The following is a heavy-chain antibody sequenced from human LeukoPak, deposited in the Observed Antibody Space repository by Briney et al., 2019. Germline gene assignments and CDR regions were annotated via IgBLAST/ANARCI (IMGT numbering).Heavy chain of an antibody. CDR2: SYWNQDN. Sequence: CGPTLLKPTQILPLACSLSGSSLTSSGVRVGWIRQSPGTALEFLALSYWNQDNRYHPSLKSRLTITKDTSKHQVVLTMTNMDPVDTATYYCARYGDYRFLYYFHYWGRGILVSVSS. J-gene: IGHJ4*02. D-gene: IGHD4-11*01. CDR3: ARYGDYRFLYYFHY. CDR1: GSSLTSSGVR. V-gene: IGHV2-5*01.